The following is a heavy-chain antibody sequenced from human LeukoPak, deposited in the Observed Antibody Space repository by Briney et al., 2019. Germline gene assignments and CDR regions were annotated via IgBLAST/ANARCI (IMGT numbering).Heavy chain of an antibody. Sequence: GGYLRLSCAASGFTFSSYGMLWVRQAPGKGLEWVAVISYDGSNKYYADSVKGRFTISRDNSKNTLYLQMNSLRAEDTAVYYCAKDLSSGYSYGYLGDYWGQGTLVTVSS. CDR1: GFTFSSYG. D-gene: IGHD5-18*01. CDR3: AKDLSSGYSYGYLGDY. J-gene: IGHJ4*02. V-gene: IGHV3-30*18. CDR2: ISYDGSNK.